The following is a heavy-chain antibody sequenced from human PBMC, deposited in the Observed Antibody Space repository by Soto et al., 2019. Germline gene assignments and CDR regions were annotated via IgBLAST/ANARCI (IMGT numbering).Heavy chain of an antibody. V-gene: IGHV4-30-2*01. CDR3: ARVADSYDFWSGYRNWFDP. Sequence: QLQLQESGSGLVKPSQTLSLTCAVSGGSISRGGYSWSWIRQPPGKGLEWIGYIYHSGSTYYNPSLKSRVTISVDRSKYQFSLKLSSVTAADTAVYYCARVADSYDFWSGYRNWFDPWGQGTLVTVSS. CDR1: GGSISRGGYS. CDR2: IYHSGST. J-gene: IGHJ5*02. D-gene: IGHD3-3*01.